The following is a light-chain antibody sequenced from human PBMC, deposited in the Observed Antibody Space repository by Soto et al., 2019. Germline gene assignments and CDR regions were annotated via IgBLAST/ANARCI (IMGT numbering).Light chain of an antibody. V-gene: IGLV2-23*01. Sequence: QSALTQPASVSGSPGQSITISCTGSSSDVGNYNLVSWYQLHPGKAPKLIIYEGSKRPSGVSDRFSGSESGNTPSLTISGLLAEDEADYYCCSFAASSTSVVFGGGTKLTVL. CDR2: EGS. J-gene: IGLJ2*01. CDR3: CSFAASSTSVV. CDR1: SSDVGNYNL.